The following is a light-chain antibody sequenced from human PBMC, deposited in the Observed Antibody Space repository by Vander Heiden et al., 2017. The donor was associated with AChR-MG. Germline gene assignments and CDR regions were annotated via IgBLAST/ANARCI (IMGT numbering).Light chain of an antibody. V-gene: IGKV3-20*01. J-gene: IGKJ2*01. CDR3: HRDGSSPGP. CDR1: QSLSITY. CDR2: GAA. Sequence: EIVLTKSPRTLPLSPGARATLSCRATQSLSITYFAWYQQRPGQAPRLLIYGAADRATGIPDRFSGSGSGTDFALTISRLEPEDLAVYYCHRDGSSPGPFAPGTKLEI.